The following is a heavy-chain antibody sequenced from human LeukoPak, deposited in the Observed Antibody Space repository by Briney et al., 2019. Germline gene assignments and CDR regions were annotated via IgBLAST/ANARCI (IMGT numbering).Heavy chain of an antibody. D-gene: IGHD4-23*01. CDR3: ARAETTVARGWFDP. CDR2: ISGSSSYI. J-gene: IGHJ5*02. CDR1: GFTFSSYS. V-gene: IGHV3-21*01. Sequence: GGSLRLSCAASGFTFSSYSMNWVRQAPGKGLEWVSSISGSSSYIYYADSVKGRFTLSRDNAKNSLYLQMNSLRAEDTAVYYCARAETTVARGWFDPWGQGTLVTVSS.